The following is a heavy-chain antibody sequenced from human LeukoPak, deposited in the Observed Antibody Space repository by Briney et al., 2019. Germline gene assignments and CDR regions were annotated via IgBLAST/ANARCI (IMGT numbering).Heavy chain of an antibody. CDR1: GFTFSRHG. V-gene: IGHV3-30*18. D-gene: IGHD3-10*01. CDR3: AKAGIGGGHFDY. J-gene: IGHJ4*02. Sequence: GGSLRLSCAASGFTFSRHGMHWVRQAPGKGLEWVAVISYDGSNKYYIDSMKGRFTISRDNPKNTLYLQMNSLRVEDTAVYYCAKAGIGGGHFDYWGQGTLVTVPS. CDR2: ISYDGSNK.